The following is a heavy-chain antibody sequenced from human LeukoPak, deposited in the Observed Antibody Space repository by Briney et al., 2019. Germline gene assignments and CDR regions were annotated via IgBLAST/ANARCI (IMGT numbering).Heavy chain of an antibody. D-gene: IGHD3-16*01. CDR3: AKSMGELSPDDAFDI. Sequence: PGGSLRLSCAASAFTFSNYAMTWVRQGPGKGLEWVSGVSGSGVSTYYADSVKGRFTISRDNSKNTSYLQMNSLRAEDTAVYYCAKSMGELSPDDAFDIWGQGTMVTVSS. J-gene: IGHJ3*02. V-gene: IGHV3-23*01. CDR1: AFTFSNYA. CDR2: VSGSGVST.